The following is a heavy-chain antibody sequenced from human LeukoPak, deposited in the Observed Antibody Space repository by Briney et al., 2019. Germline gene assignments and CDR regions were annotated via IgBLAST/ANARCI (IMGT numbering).Heavy chain of an antibody. J-gene: IGHJ1*01. Sequence: GGSLRLSCAAHEFGFSSSTMSWVRQAGGKGLEWVAKMKEDGSDEEYVDAVKGRFTISRDNAKNSLYLQMNSLRPEDTAVYFCVVGGAGGGYFPNWGQGSLVIVSS. CDR3: VVGGAGGGYFPN. V-gene: IGHV3-7*01. D-gene: IGHD3-16*01. CDR2: MKEDGSDE. CDR1: EFGFSSST.